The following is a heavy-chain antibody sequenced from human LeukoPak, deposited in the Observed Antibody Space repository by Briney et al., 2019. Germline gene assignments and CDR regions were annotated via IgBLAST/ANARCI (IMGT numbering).Heavy chain of an antibody. D-gene: IGHD3-22*01. Sequence: PGGSLRLSCAASRFAFNNYGMSWVRQAPGEGLEWVSSISTTSTYIYYADSVKGRFTISRDNAKNSLYLQMNSLRAEDTAVYYCARVLYYYDSSPADYWGQGTLVTVSS. J-gene: IGHJ4*02. CDR2: ISTTSTYI. CDR3: ARVLYYYDSSPADY. CDR1: RFAFNNYG. V-gene: IGHV3-21*01.